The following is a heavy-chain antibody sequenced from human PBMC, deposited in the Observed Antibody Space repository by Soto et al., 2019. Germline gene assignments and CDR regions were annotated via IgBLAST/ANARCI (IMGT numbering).Heavy chain of an antibody. CDR2: INAYNGNT. D-gene: IGHD3-16*01. V-gene: IGHV1-3*01. Sequence: ASVKVSCKASGYSFTNYGIHWVRQAPGQGLQWMGWINAYNGNTKYSQKFQGRVTFTRDTSNNQVSLQLNSATPDDTAVYYCARLIGNSWLDSWGQGTLVTVSS. CDR3: ARLIGNSWLDS. J-gene: IGHJ5*01. CDR1: GYSFTNYG.